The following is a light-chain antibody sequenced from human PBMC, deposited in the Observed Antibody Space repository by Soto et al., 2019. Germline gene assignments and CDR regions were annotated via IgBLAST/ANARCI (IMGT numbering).Light chain of an antibody. CDR2: DAS. J-gene: IGKJ1*01. CDR3: QQYQIDST. V-gene: IGKV1-5*01. CDR1: QRISNC. Sequence: DIQMTQSPSTLSASVGDRVSITCRASQRISNCLAWYQQKPGKAPTLLIYDASNLQSGVPSRFSGSRSGTAFTLTISSLQPDDFATSYSQQYQIDSTFPQGTKLEL.